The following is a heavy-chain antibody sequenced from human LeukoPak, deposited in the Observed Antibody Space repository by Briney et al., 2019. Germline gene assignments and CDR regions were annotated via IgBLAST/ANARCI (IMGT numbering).Heavy chain of an antibody. CDR3: AREGSLNAFDI. V-gene: IGHV1-2*02. CDR2: INPNTGDT. Sequence: GASVKVSCKAFGYTFSTYYIHWVRQAPGQGPEWMGWINPNTGDTSSAQKFQDRITMTRDTSNSTAYMELSRLRSDDTAVYYCAREGSLNAFDIWGQGTMVTVSS. CDR1: GYTFSTYY. J-gene: IGHJ3*02.